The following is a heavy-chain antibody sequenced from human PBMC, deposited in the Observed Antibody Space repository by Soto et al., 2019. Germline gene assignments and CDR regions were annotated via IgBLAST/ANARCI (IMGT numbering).Heavy chain of an antibody. D-gene: IGHD6-6*01. CDR2: IWYDGSNK. CDR1: GFTFSSYG. Sequence: QVQLVESGGGVVQPGRSLRLSCAASGFTFSSYGMHWVRQAPGKGLEWVAVIWYDGSNKYYADSVKGRFTISRDNSKNTLYLQMNSLRAEDTAVYYCARERGIAARRGHLDYWGQGTLVTVSS. CDR3: ARERGIAARRGHLDY. V-gene: IGHV3-33*01. J-gene: IGHJ4*02.